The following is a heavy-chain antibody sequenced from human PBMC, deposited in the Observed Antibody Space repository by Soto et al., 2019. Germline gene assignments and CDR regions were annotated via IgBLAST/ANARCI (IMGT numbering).Heavy chain of an antibody. CDR3: ARVHSRSYHYFDY. V-gene: IGHV3-66*01. D-gene: IGHD6-13*01. Sequence: PGGSLRLSCAASGFTVSSYHMSWVRQAPGKGLEWVSVIYSAGSADFADSVKGRFTISRDNSKNTLYLQMSSLRAEDTAIYYCARVHSRSYHYFDYWGQGTLVTVAS. J-gene: IGHJ4*02. CDR1: GFTVSSYH. CDR2: IYSAGSA.